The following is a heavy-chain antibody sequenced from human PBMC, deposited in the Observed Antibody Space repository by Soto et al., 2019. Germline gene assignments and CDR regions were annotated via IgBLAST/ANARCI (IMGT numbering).Heavy chain of an antibody. CDR3: ARPVGTTTDAFDI. J-gene: IGHJ3*02. V-gene: IGHV4-59*01. CDR1: GGSISSYY. CDR2: IYYSGST. D-gene: IGHD1-26*01. Sequence: PSETLSLTCTVAGGSISSYYWSWIRQPPGKGLEWIGYIYYSGSTNYNPSLKSRVTISVDTSKKQFSLKLSSVTAADTAMYYCARPVGTTTDAFDIWGQGTMVT.